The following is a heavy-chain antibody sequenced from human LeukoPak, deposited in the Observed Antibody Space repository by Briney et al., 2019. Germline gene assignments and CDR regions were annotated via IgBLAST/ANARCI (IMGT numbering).Heavy chain of an antibody. CDR2: INPNSGGT. J-gene: IGHJ4*02. V-gene: IGHV1-2*02. D-gene: IGHD1-26*01. Sequence: ASVKVSCKASGYTFTGCYIHWVRQAPGQGLEWMGWINPNSGGTNYAQKFQGRVTMTRDTSNSTAYMELSSLRSDDTAIYYCARFGAEGYWGQGTLVTVSS. CDR1: GYTFTGCY. CDR3: ARFGAEGY.